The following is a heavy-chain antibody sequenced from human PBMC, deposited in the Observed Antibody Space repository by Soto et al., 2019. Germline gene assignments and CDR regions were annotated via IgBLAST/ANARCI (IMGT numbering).Heavy chain of an antibody. J-gene: IGHJ4*02. V-gene: IGHV1-3*01. CDR1: RYTFSTYA. Sequence: ASVKVSCKASRYTFSTYAIHWVRQAPGQSLEWMGWISAGNGNTKYSQKFQGRVTITRDTSANTAYMELSSLRSEDTAVYYCARDGAVAGGINFDYWGQGTLVTVSS. CDR2: ISAGNGNT. CDR3: ARDGAVAGGINFDY. D-gene: IGHD6-19*01.